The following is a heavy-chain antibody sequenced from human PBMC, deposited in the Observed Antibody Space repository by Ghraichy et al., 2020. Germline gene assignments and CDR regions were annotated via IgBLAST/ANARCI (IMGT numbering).Heavy chain of an antibody. CDR3: ARVAVSGHPPFDY. J-gene: IGHJ4*01. CDR2: IGSTTSIR. V-gene: IGHV3-48*02. Sequence: GESLNISCAASRFSFSNYSMTWVRQAPGKGLEWLSYIGSTTSIRYHADSVKGRVTISRDNAKNSMFLQMNSLRDEDTAVYYCARVAVSGHPPFDYWGQGTLVTVSS. D-gene: IGHD6-25*01. CDR1: RFSFSNYS.